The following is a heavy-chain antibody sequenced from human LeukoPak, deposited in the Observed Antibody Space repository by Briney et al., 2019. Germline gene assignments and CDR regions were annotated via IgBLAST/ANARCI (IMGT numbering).Heavy chain of an antibody. Sequence: KPGGSLRLSCAASGFTFSSYSMNWVRQAPGKGLEWVSSISSSSSYIYYADSVKGRFTISRDNAKNSLYLQMNSLRAEDTAVYYCARGVVPAAHGWFDPWGQGTLVTVSS. CDR3: ARGVVPAAHGWFDP. J-gene: IGHJ5*02. CDR1: GFTFSSYS. CDR2: ISSSSSYI. D-gene: IGHD2-2*01. V-gene: IGHV3-21*01.